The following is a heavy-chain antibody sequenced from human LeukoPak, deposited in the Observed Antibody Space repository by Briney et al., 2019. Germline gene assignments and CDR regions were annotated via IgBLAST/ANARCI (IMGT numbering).Heavy chain of an antibody. CDR2: IYYSGST. Sequence: GSLRLSCAASRFTFSSYAMSWVRQPPGKGLEWIGYIYYSGSTNYNPSLKSRVTISVDTSKNQFSLKLSSVTAADTAVYYCARVYYSSSYDYWYFDLWGRGTLVTVSS. CDR3: ARVYYSSSYDYWYFDL. J-gene: IGHJ2*01. CDR1: RFTFSSYA. V-gene: IGHV4-59*01. D-gene: IGHD6-13*01.